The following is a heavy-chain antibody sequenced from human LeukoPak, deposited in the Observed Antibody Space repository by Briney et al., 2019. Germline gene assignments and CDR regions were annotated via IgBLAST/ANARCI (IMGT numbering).Heavy chain of an antibody. V-gene: IGHV3-21*04. J-gene: IGHJ4*02. CDR1: GFTFSSYS. Sequence: GGSLRLSCAASGFTFSSYSMNWVRQAPGKGLEWVSSISSSSSYIYYADSVKGRFTISRDNSKNTLYLQMNSLRAEDTAVYYCARGGEVVVAATGYWGQGTLVTVSS. CDR3: ARGGEVVVAATGY. D-gene: IGHD2-15*01. CDR2: ISSSSSYI.